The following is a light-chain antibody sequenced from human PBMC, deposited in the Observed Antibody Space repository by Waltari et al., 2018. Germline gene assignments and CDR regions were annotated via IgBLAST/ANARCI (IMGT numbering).Light chain of an antibody. Sequence: QSALTQTASVSGSPGQSITISCTGTSSDVGGYNYVSWYQQHPGKAPKLMIYDVSKRPSGVSNRFSGSKSGNTASLTISGLQAEDDADYYCSSYTSSSTWVFGGGTKLTVL. CDR2: DVS. V-gene: IGLV2-14*01. J-gene: IGLJ3*02. CDR3: SSYTSSSTWV. CDR1: SSDVGGYNY.